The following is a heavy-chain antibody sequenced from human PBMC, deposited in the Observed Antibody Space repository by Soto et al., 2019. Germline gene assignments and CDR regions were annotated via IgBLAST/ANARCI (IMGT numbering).Heavy chain of an antibody. Sequence: SETLSLTCTVSGGSISSGDYYWSWIRQPPGKGLEWIGYTYYSGSTYYNPSLKSRVTISVDTSKNQFSLKLTSVTAADTAVYYCARDKITGLFDYWGQGTLVTVSS. J-gene: IGHJ4*02. D-gene: IGHD2-8*02. CDR2: TYYSGST. CDR1: GGSISSGDYY. V-gene: IGHV4-30-4*01. CDR3: ARDKITGLFDY.